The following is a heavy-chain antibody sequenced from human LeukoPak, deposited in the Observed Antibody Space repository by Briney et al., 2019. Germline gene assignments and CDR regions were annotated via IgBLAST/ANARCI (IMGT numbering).Heavy chain of an antibody. J-gene: IGHJ4*02. Sequence: GGSLRLSCAASGFTFSNYWMSWVRQAPGKGLEWVANIKQGGSENFYVDSVKGRFTISRDNAKKSLYLQMNSLRVEDTAVYYCARVQGSSGPGIFEYWGQGTLVTVSS. CDR2: IKQGGSEN. V-gene: IGHV3-7*01. CDR3: ARVQGSSGPGIFEY. CDR1: GFTFSNYW. D-gene: IGHD6-19*01.